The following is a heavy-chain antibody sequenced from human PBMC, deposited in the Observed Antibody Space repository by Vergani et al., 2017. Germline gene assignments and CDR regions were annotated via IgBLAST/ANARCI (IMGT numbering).Heavy chain of an antibody. CDR1: GGSISSYY. J-gene: IGHJ4*02. V-gene: IGHV4-59*01. CDR3: ARISAGITIFGVVTNARFDY. Sequence: QVQLQESGPGLVTPSETLSLTCTVSGGSISSYYWSWIRQPPGKGLEWIGYIYYSGSTNYNPSLKSRVTISVDTSKNQFSLKLSSVTAADTAVYYCARISAGITIFGVVTNARFDYWGQGTLVTVSS. D-gene: IGHD3-3*01. CDR2: IYYSGST.